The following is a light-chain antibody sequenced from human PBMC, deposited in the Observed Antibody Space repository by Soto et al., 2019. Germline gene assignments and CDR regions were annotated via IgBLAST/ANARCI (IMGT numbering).Light chain of an antibody. V-gene: IGKV1-39*01. CDR3: QQSYSTPFT. CDR1: QSISNY. CDR2: AAS. Sequence: DIQMTQSPPSLSASVGDRVTITCRASQSISNYLNWYQQKPGKAPTLLIYAASNLQSGVPSRFSGSRSGTDFTLTINTLQPEDFATYFCQQSYSTPFTFGPGTKVDIK. J-gene: IGKJ3*01.